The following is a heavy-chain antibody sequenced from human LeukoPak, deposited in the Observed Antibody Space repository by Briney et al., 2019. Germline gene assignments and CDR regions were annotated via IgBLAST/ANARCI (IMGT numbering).Heavy chain of an antibody. CDR2: ISGSGGST. V-gene: IGHV3-23*01. D-gene: IGHD3-22*01. CDR1: GFTFSSYG. CDR3: AKAFSGYLTKTPVGY. J-gene: IGHJ4*02. Sequence: GGSLRLSCAASGFTFSSYGMSWVRQAPGKGLEWVSAISGSGGSTYYADSVKGRFTISRGNSKNTLYLQMNSLRAEDTAVYYCAKAFSGYLTKTPVGYWGQGTLVTVSS.